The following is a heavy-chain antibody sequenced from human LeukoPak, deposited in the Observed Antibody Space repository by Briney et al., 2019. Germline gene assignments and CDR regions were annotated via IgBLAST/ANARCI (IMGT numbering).Heavy chain of an antibody. CDR2: ISASGDVT. V-gene: IGHV3-23*01. CDR1: GFTFSKFP. J-gene: IGHJ4*02. D-gene: IGHD3-10*01. CDR3: AKDKTDGSGSYLH. Sequence: GGSLRLSCAASGFTFSKFPMGWVRQAPGRGLEWVSAISASGDVTFYADSLRGRFTISRDNSKNTLYLQMNSLRAEDTAVYYCAKDKTDGSGSYLHWGQGTLVTVSS.